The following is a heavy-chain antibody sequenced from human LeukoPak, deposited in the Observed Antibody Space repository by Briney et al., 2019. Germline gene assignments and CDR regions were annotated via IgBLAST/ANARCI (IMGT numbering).Heavy chain of an antibody. CDR3: ARTYYGSENYYDY. J-gene: IGHJ4*02. CDR1: GGSVSSSGSY. Sequence: SETLSLTCTVSGGSVSSSGSYWGWIRQPPGKGLEWIGSIYYSGTTYYNPSLKSRVTISVDTSKSQFSLKLTSVAAADTALYYCARTYYGSENYYDYWGQGILVTVSS. D-gene: IGHD3-10*01. V-gene: IGHV4-39*01. CDR2: IYYSGTT.